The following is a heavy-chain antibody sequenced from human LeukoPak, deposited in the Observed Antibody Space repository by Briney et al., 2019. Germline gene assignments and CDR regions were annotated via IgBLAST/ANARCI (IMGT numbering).Heavy chain of an antibody. CDR1: GFTFSSYS. CDR2: ISWNSGSI. V-gene: IGHV3-9*01. CDR3: AKGGYSGYERYYFDY. Sequence: GRSLRLSCAASGFTFSSYSMNWVRQAPGKGLEWVSGISWNSGSIGYADSVKGRFTISRDNAKNSLYLQMNSLRAEDTALYYCAKGGYSGYERYYFDYWGQGTLVTVSS. J-gene: IGHJ4*02. D-gene: IGHD5-12*01.